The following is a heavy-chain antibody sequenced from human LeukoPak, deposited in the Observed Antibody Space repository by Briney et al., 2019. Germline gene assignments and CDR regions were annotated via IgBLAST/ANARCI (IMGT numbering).Heavy chain of an antibody. Sequence: SETLSLTCTVSGGSISSCGYYWSWIRQHPGEVLEWIGCIYCSGSTYYNPSLKSRVTITVDTSKNQSSLKLSSVTAADTAVYYCARDPTVAPSHNAFDIWGQGTMVTVSS. V-gene: IGHV4-31*03. J-gene: IGHJ3*02. D-gene: IGHD4-23*01. CDR2: IYCSGST. CDR1: GGSISSCGYY. CDR3: ARDPTVAPSHNAFDI.